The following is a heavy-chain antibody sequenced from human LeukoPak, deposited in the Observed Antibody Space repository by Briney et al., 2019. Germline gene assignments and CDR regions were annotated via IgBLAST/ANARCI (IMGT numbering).Heavy chain of an antibody. D-gene: IGHD6-13*01. J-gene: IGHJ4*02. CDR1: GFTFNKYY. CDR3: SRGTSAGGPISPFDF. Sequence: GGSLRLSCVVSGFTFNKYYMHWVRQAPGRGLVWVSRIQGDGSNTNYADSVKGRFSISRDNAKNTVYLQMTSLWAEDTGIYYCSRGTSAGGPISPFDFWGQGTVVTVSS. V-gene: IGHV3-74*01. CDR2: IQGDGSNT.